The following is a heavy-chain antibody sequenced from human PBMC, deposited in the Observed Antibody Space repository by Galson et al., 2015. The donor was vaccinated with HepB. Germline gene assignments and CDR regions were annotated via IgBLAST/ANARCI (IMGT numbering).Heavy chain of an antibody. V-gene: IGHV5-51*01. CDR1: GYSITSYW. CDR2: IYPGDSDT. CDR3: ARPDVGLADAFDI. D-gene: IGHD6-19*01. J-gene: IGHJ3*02. Sequence: QSGAEVTKPGESLKISCTGSGYSITSYWIGWVRQMPGKGLEWMGIIYPGDSDTRYSPSFQGQVTISADKSISTAYLQWSSLNASDTAMYYCARPDVGLADAFDIWVQVTMVTVSS.